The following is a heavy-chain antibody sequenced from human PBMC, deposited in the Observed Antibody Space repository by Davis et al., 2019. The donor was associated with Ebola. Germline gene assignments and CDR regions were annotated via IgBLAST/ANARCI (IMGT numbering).Heavy chain of an antibody. CDR3: ARLPSGVGRALDY. D-gene: IGHD5-12*01. CDR2: INPDGTRK. V-gene: IGHV3-7*01. J-gene: IGHJ4*01. Sequence: GESLKISCAASGFTFSSYWMTWVRQAPGKGLEWVAHINPDGTRKQYVDSVEGRFTISRDNAKNSLLLQLNSLRAEDTALYHYARLPSGVGRALDYWGHGTLVTVSS. CDR1: GFTFSSYW.